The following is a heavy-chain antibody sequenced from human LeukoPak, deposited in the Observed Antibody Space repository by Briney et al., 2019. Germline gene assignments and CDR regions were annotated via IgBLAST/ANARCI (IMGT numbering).Heavy chain of an antibody. Sequence: ASVKVSCKASGYTFTGYYMHWVRQAPGQGLEWMGWINPNSGGTNYAQKFQGRVTITADESTSTAYMELSSLRSEDTAVYYCARGVSYAFDIWGQGTMVTVSS. CDR3: ARGVSYAFDI. V-gene: IGHV1-2*02. CDR1: GYTFTGYY. CDR2: INPNSGGT. J-gene: IGHJ3*02.